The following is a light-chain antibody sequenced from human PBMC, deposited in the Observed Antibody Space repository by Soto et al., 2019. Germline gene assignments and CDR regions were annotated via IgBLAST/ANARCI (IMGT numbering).Light chain of an antibody. CDR2: DAF. J-gene: IGKJ4*01. V-gene: IGKV1-33*01. Sequence: DIQMTQSPSSLSASVGDRVTITCQASQDISNYLNWYQQKPGKAPKLLIYDAFNLETGVPSRFSGSRSGTDVTFTISSLQPEEIATYDCQQYDNLPLTVGGGTKVEIK. CDR3: QQYDNLPLT. CDR1: QDISNY.